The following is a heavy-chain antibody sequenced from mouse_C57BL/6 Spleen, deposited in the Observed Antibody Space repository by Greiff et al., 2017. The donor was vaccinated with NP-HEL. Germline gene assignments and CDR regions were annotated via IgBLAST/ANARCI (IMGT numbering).Heavy chain of an antibody. V-gene: IGHV5-4*01. CDR3: ARDGNRYYYAMDY. D-gene: IGHD2-1*01. CDR1: GFTFSSYA. CDR2: ISDGGSYT. J-gene: IGHJ4*01. Sequence: EVQGVESGGGLVKPGGSLKLSCAASGFTFSSYAMSWVRQTPEKRLEWVATISDGGSYTYYPDNVKGRFTISRDNAKNNLYLQMSHLKSEDTAMYYCARDGNRYYYAMDYWGQGTSVTVSS.